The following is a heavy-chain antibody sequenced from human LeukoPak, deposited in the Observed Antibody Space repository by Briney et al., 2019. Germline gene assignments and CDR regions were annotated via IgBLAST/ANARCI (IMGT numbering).Heavy chain of an antibody. CDR2: ISSSSSTI. J-gene: IGHJ6*03. V-gene: IGHV3-48*04. Sequence: GGSLKLSCAASGFTFSSYSMNWVRQAPGKGREWVSNISSSSSTIYYADSVKGRFTISRDNAKNSLYLQMNSLRAEDTAVYYCARDFYCSSTSCYYYYYMDVWGKGTTVTVSS. CDR1: GFTFSSYS. CDR3: ARDFYCSSTSCYYYYYMDV. D-gene: IGHD2-2*01.